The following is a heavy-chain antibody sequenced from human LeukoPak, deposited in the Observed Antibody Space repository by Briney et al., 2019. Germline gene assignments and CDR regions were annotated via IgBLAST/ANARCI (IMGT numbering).Heavy chain of an antibody. CDR2: IYTSGNT. V-gene: IGHV4-4*07. D-gene: IGHD3-16*01. CDR3: ARANYVWGSYVY. J-gene: IGHJ4*02. CDR1: GGSISDYY. Sequence: SETLSLTCTVSGGSISDYYWSWIRQPAGEGLGWIGHIYTSGNTNYNPSLKSRVTMSVDTSKNQFSLKLGSVTAADSAVYYCARANYVWGSYVYWGQGTLVTVSS.